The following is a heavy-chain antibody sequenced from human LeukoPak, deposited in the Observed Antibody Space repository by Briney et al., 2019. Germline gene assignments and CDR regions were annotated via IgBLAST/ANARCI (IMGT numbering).Heavy chain of an antibody. D-gene: IGHD4-17*01. J-gene: IGHJ6*03. V-gene: IGHV3-21*01. CDR2: ISSRSSFI. Sequence: GGSLRLSCAASGFIFSAYSMNWVRQAPGKGLEWVSSISSRSSFISYADSVKGRFTISRDNAKKSLYLQMNSLRAEDTAVYYCARADGDYYYYYMDVWGKGTTVTVSS. CDR3: ARADGDYYYYYMDV. CDR1: GFIFSAYS.